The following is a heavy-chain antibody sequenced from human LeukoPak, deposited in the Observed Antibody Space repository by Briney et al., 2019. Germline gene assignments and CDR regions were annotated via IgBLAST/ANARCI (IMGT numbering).Heavy chain of an antibody. CDR3: AREYSGYDYLYYYYYMDV. CDR1: GGSISSYY. CDR2: IHTSGST. J-gene: IGHJ6*03. V-gene: IGHV4-4*07. Sequence: SETLSLTCTVSGGSISSYYWSWIRQPAGKGLEWIGRIHTSGSTNYNPSLKSRVTMSVDTSKNQFSLKLSSVTAADTAVYYCAREYSGYDYLYYYYYMDVWGKGTTVTISS. D-gene: IGHD5-12*01.